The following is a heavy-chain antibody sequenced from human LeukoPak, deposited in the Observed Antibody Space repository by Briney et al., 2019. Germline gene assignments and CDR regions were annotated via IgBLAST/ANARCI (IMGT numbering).Heavy chain of an antibody. V-gene: IGHV1-2*02. D-gene: IGHD6-19*01. CDR2: INPNSGGT. CDR3: ARDEVGYSSAFDY. CDR1: GYTFTDYY. Sequence: ASVKVSCKASGYTFTDYYMHWVRQAPGQGLEWMGWINPNSGGTNYAQKFQGRVTMTTDTSTSTAYMELRSLRSDDTAVYYCARDEVGYSSAFDYWGQGTLVTVSS. J-gene: IGHJ4*02.